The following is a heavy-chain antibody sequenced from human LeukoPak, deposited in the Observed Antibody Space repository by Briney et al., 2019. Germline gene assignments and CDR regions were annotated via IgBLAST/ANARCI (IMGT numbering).Heavy chain of an antibody. D-gene: IGHD3-3*01. CDR2: FDREDGGT. J-gene: IGHJ3*02. V-gene: IGHV1-24*01. Sequence: ASVKVSCKVSGYSGIELDMHWVRQAPGKGLEWMGGFDREDGGTIYARKFQGRVTITEDTSTDTAYMELSSLKSEDTAVYYCATHTISGVVTYAFHMWGRGTLVTVSS. CDR1: GYSGIELD. CDR3: ATHTISGVVTYAFHM.